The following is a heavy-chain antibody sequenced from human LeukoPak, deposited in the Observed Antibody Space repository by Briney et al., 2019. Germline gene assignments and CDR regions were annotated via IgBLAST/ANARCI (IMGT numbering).Heavy chain of an antibody. D-gene: IGHD5-18*01. CDR1: GGSISSYY. J-gene: IGHJ5*02. CDR3: ARGGTAMVP. Sequence: SETLSLTCTVSGGSISSYYWSWIRQPAGKGLEWIGRIYTSGSTNYNPSLKSLVTVSRDTCKNQFSLKLTSVTAANTAVDYRARGGTAMVPWGQGTLVTVSS. V-gene: IGHV4-4*07. CDR2: IYTSGST.